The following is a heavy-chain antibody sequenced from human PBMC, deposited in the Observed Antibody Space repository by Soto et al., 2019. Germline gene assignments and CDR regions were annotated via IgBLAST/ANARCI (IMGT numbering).Heavy chain of an antibody. CDR2: INRDGSKQ. D-gene: IGHD6-13*01. CDR1: GFSLSSYW. Sequence: EVQLEESGGDLVQPGGSLRLSCSASGFSLSSYWVTWVRQAPGKGLEWVANINRDGSKQSYLDSVRGRFTISRDNVRQSLYLQMNSLRADDTALYYCARDVSPGTSSLYLDAFDIWGQGTMVTVSS. CDR3: ARDVSPGTSSLYLDAFDI. V-gene: IGHV3-7*05. J-gene: IGHJ3*02.